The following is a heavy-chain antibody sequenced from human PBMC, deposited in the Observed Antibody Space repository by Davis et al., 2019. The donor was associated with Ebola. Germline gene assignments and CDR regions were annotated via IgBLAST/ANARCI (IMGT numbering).Heavy chain of an antibody. V-gene: IGHV4-39*01. CDR1: GGSISSTTYY. CDR2: ISYSGST. J-gene: IGHJ4*02. Sequence: PSETLSLTCTVSGGSISSTTYYWGWIRQPPGKGLEWIGDISYSGSTFYNPSLKSRLTISVDTSKNQFSLKLSSVTAADTAIYFCARRRGGSRFDYWGQGTLVTVSS. CDR3: ARRRGGSRFDY. D-gene: IGHD1-26*01.